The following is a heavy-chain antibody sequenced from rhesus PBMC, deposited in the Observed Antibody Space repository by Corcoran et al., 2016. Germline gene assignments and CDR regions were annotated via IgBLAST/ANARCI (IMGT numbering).Heavy chain of an antibody. V-gene: IGHV4-160*01. Sequence: QVQLQESGPGLVKPSETLSLTCAVSGGSIRSNYSLLIRPAPGKGLEWIGRIYGSGGSTDYNPSLKSRVTISTDTSKNQFSLKLSSVTAADTAVYYCARGDTPHFDYWGQGVLVTVSS. D-gene: IGHD5-24*01. J-gene: IGHJ4*01. CDR3: ARGDTPHFDY. CDR1: GGSIRSNY. CDR2: IYGSGGST.